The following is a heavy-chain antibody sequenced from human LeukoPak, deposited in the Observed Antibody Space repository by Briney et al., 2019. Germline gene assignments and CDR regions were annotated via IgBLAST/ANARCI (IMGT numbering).Heavy chain of an antibody. CDR1: GGTFSSYA. V-gene: IGHV1-69*13. D-gene: IGHD6-6*01. CDR2: IIPIFGTA. CDR3: ARVSIAARPYHYGMDV. J-gene: IGHJ6*02. Sequence: RASMKVSCKASGGTFSSYAISWVRQAPGQGLEWMGGIIPIFGTANYAQKFQGRVTITADESTSTAYMELSSLRSEDTAVYYCARVSIAARPYHYGMDVWGQGTTVTVSS.